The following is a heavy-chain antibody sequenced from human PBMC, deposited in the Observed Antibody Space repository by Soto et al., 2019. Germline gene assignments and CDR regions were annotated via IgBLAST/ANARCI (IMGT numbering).Heavy chain of an antibody. CDR3: ARVQLTDYYDSSGPINWFDP. J-gene: IGHJ5*02. D-gene: IGHD3-22*01. CDR2: ISSSSSYI. Sequence: VGSLRLSCAASGFTFSSYSMNWVRQAPGKGLEWVSSISSSSSYIYYADSVKGRFTISRDNAKNSLYLQMNSLRAEDTAVYYCARVQLTDYYDSSGPINWFDPWGQGTLVTVSS. CDR1: GFTFSSYS. V-gene: IGHV3-21*01.